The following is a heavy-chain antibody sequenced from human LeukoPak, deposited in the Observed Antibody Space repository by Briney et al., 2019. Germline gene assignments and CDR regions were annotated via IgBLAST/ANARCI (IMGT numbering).Heavy chain of an antibody. CDR1: GGSISSSNYY. J-gene: IGHJ5*02. V-gene: IGHV4-39*07. CDR2: FYYSGTS. Sequence: PSETLSLTCTVSGGSISSSNYYWGWIRQPPGKGLEWIGSFYYSGTSYYNPSLKSQVTMSADTSKNQLSLELRSVTAADTAVYYRARSYDILTGYYHNWFDPWGQGTLVTVSS. CDR3: ARSYDILTGYYHNWFDP. D-gene: IGHD3-9*01.